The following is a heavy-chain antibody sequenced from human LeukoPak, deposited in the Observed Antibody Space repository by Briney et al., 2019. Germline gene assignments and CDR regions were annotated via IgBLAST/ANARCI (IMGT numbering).Heavy chain of an antibody. Sequence: GESLKISCQGSGYSFSSYWIGWVRQMPGKGLEWMGIIYPGDSDTRYSPSFQGQVTTSADNFISTAYLQWSSLKASNTAMYYCARGGIVGSAFDYWGQGTLVTVSS. CDR1: GYSFSSYW. D-gene: IGHD1-26*01. J-gene: IGHJ4*02. CDR2: IYPGDSDT. V-gene: IGHV5-51*01. CDR3: ARGGIVGSAFDY.